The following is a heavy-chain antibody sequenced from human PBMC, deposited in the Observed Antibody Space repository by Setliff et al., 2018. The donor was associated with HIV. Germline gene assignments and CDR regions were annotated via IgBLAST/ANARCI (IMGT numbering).Heavy chain of an antibody. V-gene: IGHV1-2*06. Sequence: RASVKVSCKASGYTFTGYYMHWVRQAPGQGLEWMGRINPNSGGTNYAQKFQGRVTMTRDTSISTAHMELSRLRSDDTAVYYCATKVHCTNGVCLDAFDTWGQGTMVTVSS. CDR3: ATKVHCTNGVCLDAFDT. CDR1: GYTFTGYY. D-gene: IGHD2-8*01. CDR2: INPNSGGT. J-gene: IGHJ3*02.